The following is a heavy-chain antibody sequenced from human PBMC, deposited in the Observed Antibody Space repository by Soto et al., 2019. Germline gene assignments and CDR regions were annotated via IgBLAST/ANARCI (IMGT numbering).Heavy chain of an antibody. CDR2: IHPSGDT. Sequence: GDALNFYCKASGYKFTTYFIHWVLQAPGQGLEWMGMIHPSGDTGYAQKFRGRVTMTIDTSTTTAYMELRNLTSEDTAVYFSVRGYCTTSPCSGDFQFWGQGTLVTVSS. D-gene: IGHD2-15*01. V-gene: IGHV1-46*01. CDR1: GYKFTTYF. CDR3: VRGYCTTSPCSGDFQF. J-gene: IGHJ1*01.